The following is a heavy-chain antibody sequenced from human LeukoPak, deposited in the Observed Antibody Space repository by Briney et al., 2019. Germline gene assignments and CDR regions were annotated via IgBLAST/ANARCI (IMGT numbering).Heavy chain of an antibody. D-gene: IGHD6-6*01. J-gene: IGHJ4*02. Sequence: GGSLRLSCAASGFTFSAYWMTWVRQAPGKGLEWLANINEGANVKFYVDSVKGRFIISRDNTKNSLYLQMNSLRAEDTAVYYCASSSDWGQGTLVTVSS. CDR2: INEGANVK. CDR3: ASSSD. CDR1: GFTFSAYW. V-gene: IGHV3-7*01.